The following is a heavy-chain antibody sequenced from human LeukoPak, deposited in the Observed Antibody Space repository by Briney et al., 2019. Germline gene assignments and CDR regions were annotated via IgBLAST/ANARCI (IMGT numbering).Heavy chain of an antibody. J-gene: IGHJ4*02. CDR3: ASVDSNSGHGEQWLAPLDC. CDR1: GFTFSSYA. D-gene: IGHD6-19*01. V-gene: IGHV3-30-3*01. Sequence: GGSLRLSCAASGFTFSSYAMHWVRQAPGKGLEWVAVISYDGSNKYYADSVKGRFTISRDNSKNTLYLQMNSLRAEDTAVYYCASVDSNSGHGEQWLAPLDCWGQGTLVTVSS. CDR2: ISYDGSNK.